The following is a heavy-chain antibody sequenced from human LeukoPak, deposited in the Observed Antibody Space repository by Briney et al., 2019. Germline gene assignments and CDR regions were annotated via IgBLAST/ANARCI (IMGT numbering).Heavy chain of an antibody. J-gene: IGHJ5*02. Sequence: GGSLRLSCAASGFTLGIYAMSWVRQAPGKGLEWVGRIKSKTDGGTTDYAAPVKGRFTISRDDSKNTLYLQMNSLKTEDTAVYYCTTRYCSSTSCRGENWFDPWGQGTLVTVSS. CDR3: TTRYCSSTSCRGENWFDP. CDR2: IKSKTDGGTT. V-gene: IGHV3-15*01. CDR1: GFTLGIYA. D-gene: IGHD2-2*01.